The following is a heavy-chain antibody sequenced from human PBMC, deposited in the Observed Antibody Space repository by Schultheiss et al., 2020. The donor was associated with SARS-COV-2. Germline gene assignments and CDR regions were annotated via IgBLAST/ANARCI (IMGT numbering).Heavy chain of an antibody. V-gene: IGHV4-34*01. CDR1: VWSFSGYY. CDR3: AISPNYYDSSGYAP. Sequence: SQTLSLTCAVSVWSFSGYYWSWIRQPPGKGLEWIGEINHSGSTNYNPSLKSRVTISVDTSKNQFSLKLSSVTAADTAVYYCAISPNYYDSSGYAPWPLGTLVTVSS. CDR2: INHSGST. D-gene: IGHD3-22*01. J-gene: IGHJ5*02.